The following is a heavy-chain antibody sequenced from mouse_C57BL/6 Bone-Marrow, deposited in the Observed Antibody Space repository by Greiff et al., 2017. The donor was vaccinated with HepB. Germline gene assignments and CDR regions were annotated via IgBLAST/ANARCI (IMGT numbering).Heavy chain of an antibody. Sequence: EVMLVESGGGLVQPGGSLKLSCAASGFTFSDYGMAWVRQAPRKGPEWVAFISNLAYSIYYADTVTGRFTISRENAKNTLYLEMSSLRSEDTAMYYCARPYEYDDWYFDVWGTGTPVTVSS. CDR3: ARPYEYDDWYFDV. CDR2: ISNLAYSI. J-gene: IGHJ1*03. D-gene: IGHD2-4*01. CDR1: GFTFSDYG. V-gene: IGHV5-15*04.